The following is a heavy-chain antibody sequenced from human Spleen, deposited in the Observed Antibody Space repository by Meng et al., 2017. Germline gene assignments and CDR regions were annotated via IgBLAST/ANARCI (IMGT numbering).Heavy chain of an antibody. D-gene: IGHD4-11*01. Sequence: VRRPGPGPGLVRPSETLSLTCTVSGGSVSSGSDYWSWIRQPPGKGLEFIGYLYYSRSTNYNPSLKSRVSISADMSKNQFSLKLSSVTAADTAVYYCARGPTTMAHDFDYWGQGTLVTVSS. J-gene: IGHJ4*02. V-gene: IGHV4-61*01. CDR3: ARGPTTMAHDFDY. CDR2: LYYSRST. CDR1: GGSVSSGSDY.